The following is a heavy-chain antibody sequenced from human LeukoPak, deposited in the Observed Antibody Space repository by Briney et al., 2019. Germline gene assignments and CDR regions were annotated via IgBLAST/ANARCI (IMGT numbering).Heavy chain of an antibody. V-gene: IGHV4-34*01. CDR2: INHSGST. Sequence: TSETLSLTCTVSGGSISGYYWSWIRQPPGKGLEWIGEINHSGSTNYNPSLKSRVTISVDTSKNQFSLKLSSVTAADTAVYYCARPAPSYDSSGYYHDDAFDIWGQGTMVTVSA. J-gene: IGHJ3*02. CDR3: ARPAPSYDSSGYYHDDAFDI. CDR1: GGSISGYY. D-gene: IGHD3-22*01.